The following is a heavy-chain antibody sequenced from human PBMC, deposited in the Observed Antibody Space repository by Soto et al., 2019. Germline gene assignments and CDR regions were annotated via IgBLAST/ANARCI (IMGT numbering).Heavy chain of an antibody. CDR1: GGSISSGGYS. J-gene: IGHJ4*02. CDR3: ARGYSEVEMATIHFDY. D-gene: IGHD2-21*01. V-gene: IGHV4-30-2*01. CDR2: IYHSGST. Sequence: SETLSLTCAVSGGSISSGGYSWSWIRQPPGKGLEWIGYIYHSGSTYYNPSLKSRVTISVDRSKNQFSLKPSSVTAADTAMYYCARGYSEVEMATIHFDYWGQGTLVTVSS.